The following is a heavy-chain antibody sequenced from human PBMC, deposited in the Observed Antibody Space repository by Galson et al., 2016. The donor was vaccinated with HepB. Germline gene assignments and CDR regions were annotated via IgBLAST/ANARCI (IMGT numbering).Heavy chain of an antibody. CDR1: GFTFSIYG. CDR3: AKEGAVAATEEYFDY. Sequence: SLRLSCATSGFTFSIYGMNWVRQAPGKGLEWVSGISGSGGSTYYADSVKGRFTISRDNSKNTLYLQMNSLRAENTAVYCCAKEGAVAATEEYFDYWGQGTLVTVSS. D-gene: IGHD6-19*01. J-gene: IGHJ4*02. V-gene: IGHV3-23*01. CDR2: ISGSGGST.